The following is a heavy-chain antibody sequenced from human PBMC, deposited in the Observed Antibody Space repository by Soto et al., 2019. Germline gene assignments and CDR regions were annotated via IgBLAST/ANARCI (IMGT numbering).Heavy chain of an antibody. D-gene: IGHD3-10*01. J-gene: IGHJ6*02. CDR3: ARAAPVWFGESLYGMDV. CDR2: INAGNGNT. CDR1: GYTFTSYA. V-gene: IGHV1-3*01. Sequence: ASVKVSCKASGYTFTSYAMHWVRQAPGQRLEWMGWINAGNGNTKYSQKFQGRVTITRDTSASTAYMELSSLRSEDTAVYYCARAAPVWFGESLYGMDVWGQGTTVTVSS.